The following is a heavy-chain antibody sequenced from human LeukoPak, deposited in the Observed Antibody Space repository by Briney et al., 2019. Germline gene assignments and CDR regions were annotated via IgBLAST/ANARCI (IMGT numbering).Heavy chain of an antibody. V-gene: IGHV3-23*01. J-gene: IGHJ4*02. CDR1: GFTFSSYA. CDR3: AKLVTGTTSGLSDY. Sequence: GGSLRLSCAASGFTFSSYAMSWVRQAPGKRLEWVSAISGSGGSTYYADSVKGRFTISRDNSKNTLYLQMNSLRAEDTAVYYCAKLVTGTTSGLSDYWGQGTLVTVSS. D-gene: IGHD1-20*01. CDR2: ISGSGGST.